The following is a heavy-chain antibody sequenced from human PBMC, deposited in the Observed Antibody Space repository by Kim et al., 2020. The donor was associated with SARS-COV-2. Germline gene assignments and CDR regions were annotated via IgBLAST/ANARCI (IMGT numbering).Heavy chain of an antibody. Sequence: GGSLRLSCAASGFSVSDNDMSWARQAPGKGQEWVSVIYVGAGTNYAYFLKGRFTISRDNSKNTLYLQMTNLTPEDTAVYYCARSSYCRYDCYSGVCDYWGRGTLLTVSS. V-gene: IGHV3-66*02. J-gene: IGHJ4*02. D-gene: IGHD2-21*02. CDR1: GFSVSDND. CDR2: IYVGAGT. CDR3: ARSSYCRYDCYSGVCDY.